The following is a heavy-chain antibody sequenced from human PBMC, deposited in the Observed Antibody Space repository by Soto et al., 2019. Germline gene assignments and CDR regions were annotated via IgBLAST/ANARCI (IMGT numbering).Heavy chain of an antibody. D-gene: IGHD6-19*01. CDR1: GGSISSSSYY. J-gene: IGHJ3*02. CDR3: AGPGYSSGWYDGAFGI. V-gene: IGHV4-39*01. CDR2: IYYSGST. Sequence: QLLESGPGLVKPSETLSLTCTVSGGSISSSSYYWGWIRQPPGKGLEWIGSIYYSGSTYYNPSLKSRVTISVDTSKNQFSLKLSSVTAADTAVYYCAGPGYSSGWYDGAFGIWGQGTMVTVSS.